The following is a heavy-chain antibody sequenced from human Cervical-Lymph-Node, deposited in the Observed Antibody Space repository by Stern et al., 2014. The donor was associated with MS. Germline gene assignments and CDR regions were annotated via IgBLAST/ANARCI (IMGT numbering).Heavy chain of an antibody. J-gene: IGHJ4*02. V-gene: IGHV3-23*04. CDR2: IGLTGGNT. CDR1: GFMFSSCA. D-gene: IGHD5-24*01. CDR3: AAWLQAHFDH. Sequence: EVQLVESGGDLVQPGGSLRLSCAASGFMFSSCAMGWIRQAPGKVLEWVSTIGLTGGNTHYADSVKGRFTISRDDSKDTLYLDIYNLRPDDTASYYCAAWLQAHFDHWGQGTVVIVSS.